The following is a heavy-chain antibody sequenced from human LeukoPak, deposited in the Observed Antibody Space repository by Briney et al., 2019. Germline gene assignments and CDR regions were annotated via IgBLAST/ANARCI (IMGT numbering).Heavy chain of an antibody. CDR3: ASWRTESSLYGMDV. V-gene: IGHV1-69*01. CDR1: GGTFSSYA. Sequence: ASVKVSCKASGGTFSSYAISWVRQAPGRGLEWMGGIIPIFGTANYAQKFQGRVTITADESTSTAYMELSSLRSEDTAVYYCASWRTESSLYGMDVWGQGTTVTVSS. CDR2: IIPIFGTA. D-gene: IGHD1-1*01. J-gene: IGHJ6*02.